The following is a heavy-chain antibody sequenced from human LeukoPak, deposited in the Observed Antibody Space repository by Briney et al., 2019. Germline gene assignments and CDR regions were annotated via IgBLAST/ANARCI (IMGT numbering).Heavy chain of an antibody. J-gene: IGHJ4*02. CDR1: GGTFSSYA. CDR3: ARERGELPALFDY. D-gene: IGHD4-23*01. V-gene: IGHV1-69*04. CDR2: IIPILGIA. Sequence: ASVKVSCKASGGTFSSYAISWVRQAPGQGLEWMGRIIPILGIANYAQKFQGRVTITADKSTSTAYMELSSLRSEDTAVYYCARERGELPALFDYWGQGTLVTVSP.